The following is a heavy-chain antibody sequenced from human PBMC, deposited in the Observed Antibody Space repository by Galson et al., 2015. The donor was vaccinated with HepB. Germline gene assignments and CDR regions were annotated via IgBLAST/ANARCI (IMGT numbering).Heavy chain of an antibody. CDR1: GFTLGSFW. CDR3: ARQGVRGARTIGFDV. D-gene: IGHD1-26*01. V-gene: IGHV3-74*01. CDR2: INTDGRNT. J-gene: IGHJ3*01. Sequence: SLRLSCAASGFTLGSFWMHWVRQDPRKGLLWVSRINTDGRNTTYADSVKGRLTISRDNAKNTLYLQMDSLRAEDTSAYYCARQGVRGARTIGFDVWGQATMVTVSS.